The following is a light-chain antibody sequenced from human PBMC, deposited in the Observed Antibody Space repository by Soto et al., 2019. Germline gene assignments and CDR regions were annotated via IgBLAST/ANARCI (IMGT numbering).Light chain of an antibody. CDR3: QQLNTLPFP. V-gene: IGKV3-15*01. J-gene: IGKJ5*01. Sequence: EIVMTQSPATLSVSPGERATLSCRASQSVSSNLAWYQQKPGQAPRLLIYGASTRATGIPARFSGSGSGTEFTLTISGLLPEDFATYHCQQLNTLPFPFCQGTRLEIK. CDR2: GAS. CDR1: QSVSSN.